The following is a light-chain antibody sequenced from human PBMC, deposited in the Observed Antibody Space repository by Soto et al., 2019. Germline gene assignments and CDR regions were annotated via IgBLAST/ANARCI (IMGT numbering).Light chain of an antibody. Sequence: ALTQSPGTLSSSPGARAPLSCRARQAVSSNYLAWYQQKPGQAPRLLISGASGRATGVPDRFSGSGSGTDFTLTIDRLESEDFAVYYCQQYGSSPWTFGQGTKV. J-gene: IGKJ1*01. CDR1: QAVSSNY. CDR2: GAS. V-gene: IGKV3-20*01. CDR3: QQYGSSPWT.